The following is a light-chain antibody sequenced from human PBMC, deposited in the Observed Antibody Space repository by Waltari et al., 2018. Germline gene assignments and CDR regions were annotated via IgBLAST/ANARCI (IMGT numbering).Light chain of an antibody. CDR3: SSYTASSSLGV. CDR2: EVS. CDR1: RSDIADYNY. Sequence: QYVLIQPASVSGSPGQSITISCIGTRSDIADYNYVSWYQHHSGKAPNLIIYEVSKRPSGVSVRFSGSQSANTASLTISGLQSDDEADYYCSSYTASSSLGVFGGGTKLTV. V-gene: IGLV2-14*01. J-gene: IGLJ3*02.